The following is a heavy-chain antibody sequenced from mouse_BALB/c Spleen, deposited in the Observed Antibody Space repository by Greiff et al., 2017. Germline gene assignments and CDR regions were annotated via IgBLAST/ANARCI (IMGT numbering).Heavy chain of an antibody. V-gene: IGHV14-3*02. D-gene: IGHD1-1*01. Sequence: VQLQQSGAELVKPGASVKLSCTASGFNIKDTYMHWVKQRPEQGLEWIGRIDPANGNTKYDPKFQGKATITADTSSNTAYLQLSSLTSEDTAVYYCARSEYYGSGFDYWGQGTTLTVSS. J-gene: IGHJ2*01. CDR1: GFNIKDTY. CDR2: IDPANGNT. CDR3: ARSEYYGSGFDY.